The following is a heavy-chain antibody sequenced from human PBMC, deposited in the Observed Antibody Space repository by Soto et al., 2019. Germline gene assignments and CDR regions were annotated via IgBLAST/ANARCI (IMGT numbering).Heavy chain of an antibody. Sequence: GGSLRLSCAASGFTVSSNYMSWVRQAPGKGLEWVSVINSGGSTYYADSVKGRFTISRDNSKNTLYLKMNSLRAEDTAVYYCAKASFKGAGDTDFDSWGKGTLVTVSS. CDR2: INSGGST. D-gene: IGHD1-26*01. V-gene: IGHV3-53*01. CDR3: AKASFKGAGDTDFDS. J-gene: IGHJ4*02. CDR1: GFTVSSNY.